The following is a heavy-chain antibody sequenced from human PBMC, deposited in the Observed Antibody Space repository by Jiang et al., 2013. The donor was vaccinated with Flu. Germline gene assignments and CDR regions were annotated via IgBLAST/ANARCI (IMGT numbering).Heavy chain of an antibody. CDR3: ARRTRYTSEHGYYYYMDV. D-gene: IGHD5-18*01. J-gene: IGHJ6*03. V-gene: IGHV5-10-1*03. Sequence: VQLVESGAEVKKPGESLRLSCKGSGFSSTSYWITWVRQMPGKGLEWMGRIDPSDSSTNYSPSFQGHVTISADKSINIVYLQWSSLKASDTAMYYCARRTRYTSEHGYYYYMDVWGRGTTVTVSS. CDR1: GFSSTSYW. CDR2: IDPSDSST.